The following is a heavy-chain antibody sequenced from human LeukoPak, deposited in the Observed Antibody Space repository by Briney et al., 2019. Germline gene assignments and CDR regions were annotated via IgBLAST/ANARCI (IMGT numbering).Heavy chain of an antibody. V-gene: IGHV3-23*01. Sequence: GGSLRLSCAASGFTFSSYGMHWVRQAPGKGLEWVSAISGSGGSTYYADSVKGRFTISRDNSKNTLFLQMNSLRAEDTAVYYCARGGYSSSWYHFDYWGQGTLVTVSS. CDR1: GFTFSSYG. CDR3: ARGGYSSSWYHFDY. J-gene: IGHJ4*02. D-gene: IGHD6-13*01. CDR2: ISGSGGST.